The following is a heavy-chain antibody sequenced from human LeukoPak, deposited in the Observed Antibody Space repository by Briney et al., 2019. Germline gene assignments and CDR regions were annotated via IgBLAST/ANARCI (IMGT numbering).Heavy chain of an antibody. D-gene: IGHD1-26*01. V-gene: IGHV1-18*01. CDR2: ISAYNGNT. Sequence: ASVKVSCKAAGYTFTSYGISWGRQAPGQQPGWMGWISAYNGNTNYAQKLQARVTLTRDMSTSTVYMELSSLTSDDTAVYSCARGTSGSYYSWGQGALVTVSS. CDR1: GYTFTSYG. J-gene: IGHJ4*02. CDR3: ARGTSGSYYS.